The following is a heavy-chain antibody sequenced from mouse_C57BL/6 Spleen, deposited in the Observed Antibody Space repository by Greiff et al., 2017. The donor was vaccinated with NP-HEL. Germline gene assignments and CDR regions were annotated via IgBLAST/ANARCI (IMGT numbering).Heavy chain of an antibody. CDR3: AQIWAWFAY. J-gene: IGHJ3*01. V-gene: IGHV1-22*01. CDR1: GYTFTDYN. CDR2: INPNNGGT. Sequence: EVKLMESGPELVKPGASVKMSCKASGYTFTDYNMHWVKQSHGKSLEWIGYINPNNGGTSYNQKFKGKATLTVNKSSSTAYMELRSLTSEDSAVYYCAQIWAWFAYWGQGTLVTVSA.